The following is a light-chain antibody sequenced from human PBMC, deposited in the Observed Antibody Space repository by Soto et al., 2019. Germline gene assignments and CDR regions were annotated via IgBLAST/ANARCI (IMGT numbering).Light chain of an antibody. J-gene: IGKJ5*01. V-gene: IGKV3-11*01. Sequence: EIVLTQSPATLSLSPGERATLSCRASQSVSSYLAWYQQKPGQAPRLLIYDASNRATGIPARFSGSGSGTDFTLTISSLEPEEFEVYYCQQRSHWRITFGQGPRREIK. CDR3: QQRSHWRIT. CDR1: QSVSSY. CDR2: DAS.